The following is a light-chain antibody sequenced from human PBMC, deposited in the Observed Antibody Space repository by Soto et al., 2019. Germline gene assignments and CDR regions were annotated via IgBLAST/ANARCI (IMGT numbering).Light chain of an antibody. CDR2: GGS. CDR3: QQIYTIPLT. J-gene: IGKJ4*01. CDR1: QSISKY. Sequence: DCQITQSPSAISASVGDSFTITCRASQSISKYLNWYQQKPGKAPNLLIHGGSILQSGVPPRFSGGGGGTDFTLTISSLQPEDFASYYCQQIYTIPLTFGGGTKVDIK. V-gene: IGKV1-39*01.